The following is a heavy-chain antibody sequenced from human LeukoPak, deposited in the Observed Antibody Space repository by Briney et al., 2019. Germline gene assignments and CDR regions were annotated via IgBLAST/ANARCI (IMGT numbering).Heavy chain of an antibody. D-gene: IGHD3-22*01. V-gene: IGHV3-30-3*01. CDR2: MSYDGRNK. CDR1: GFTFSSYA. J-gene: IGHJ4*02. CDR3: ARDHYDSSGYYWSGY. Sequence: SGGSLRLSCAASGFTFSSYAMHWVCQAPGKGLEWVALMSYDGRNKYYADSVKGRFTISRDNSKNTLYLQMNSLRAEDTAVYYCARDHYDSSGYYWSGYWGQGTLVTVSS.